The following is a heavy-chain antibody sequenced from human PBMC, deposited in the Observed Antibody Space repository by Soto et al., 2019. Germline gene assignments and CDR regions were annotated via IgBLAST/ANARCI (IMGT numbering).Heavy chain of an antibody. V-gene: IGHV3-74*01. D-gene: IGHD1-1*01. CDR1: GFTFNIYW. Sequence: GGSLRLSCAASGFTFNIYWMHWVRQAPGKGLEWVSRIDNDGSATTYADSVKGRFTISRDNAKNTLFLQMNTLRVDDTAVYYCARDNWNSYWGQGTLVTGSS. CDR2: IDNDGSAT. CDR3: ARDNWNSY. J-gene: IGHJ4*02.